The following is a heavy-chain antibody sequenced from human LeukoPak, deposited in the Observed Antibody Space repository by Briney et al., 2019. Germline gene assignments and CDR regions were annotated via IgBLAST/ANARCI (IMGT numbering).Heavy chain of an antibody. CDR1: GYSFTSYW. CDR3: ARHSVYDSSGYYMLDY. V-gene: IGHV5-51*01. J-gene: IGHJ4*02. Sequence: GESLKISCKGSGYSFTSYWIGWVRQMPGKGLEWMGIIYPGDSDTRYSPSFQGQVTISADKSISTAYLQWSSLKASDTAMYYCARHSVYDSSGYYMLDYWGQGTLVTVSS. CDR2: IYPGDSDT. D-gene: IGHD3-22*01.